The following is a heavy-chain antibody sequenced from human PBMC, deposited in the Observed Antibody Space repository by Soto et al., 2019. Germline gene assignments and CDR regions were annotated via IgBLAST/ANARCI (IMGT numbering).Heavy chain of an antibody. CDR3: AKRSNPYGDGAFDI. J-gene: IGHJ3*02. CDR1: GFTFSSYG. D-gene: IGHD4-17*01. Sequence: VGSLRLSCAASGFTFSSYGMHWVRQAPGKGLEWVAVISYDGSNKYYADSVKGRFTISRDNSKNTLYLQMNSLRAEDTAVYYCAKRSNPYGDGAFDIWGQGTMVTV. CDR2: ISYDGSNK. V-gene: IGHV3-30*18.